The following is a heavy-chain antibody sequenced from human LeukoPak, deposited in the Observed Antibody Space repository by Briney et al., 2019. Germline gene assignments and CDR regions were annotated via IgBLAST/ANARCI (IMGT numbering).Heavy chain of an antibody. D-gene: IGHD3-9*01. CDR2: ISAYNGNT. Sequence: ASVKVSCKASGYTFTSYGISWVRQAPGQGLEWMGWISAYNGNTNYAQKLQGRVTMTTDTSTSTAYMVLRSLRSDDTAVYYCARTYYDILTGYYEIGQFDYWGQGTLVTVSS. J-gene: IGHJ4*02. V-gene: IGHV1-18*01. CDR3: ARTYYDILTGYYEIGQFDY. CDR1: GYTFTSYG.